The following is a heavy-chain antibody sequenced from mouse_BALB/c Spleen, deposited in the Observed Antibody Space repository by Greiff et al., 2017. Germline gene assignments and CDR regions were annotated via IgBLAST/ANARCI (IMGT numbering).Heavy chain of an antibody. CDR3: ARLLRSPYFDV. J-gene: IGHJ1*01. V-gene: IGHV4-1*02. CDR1: GFDFSSYW. D-gene: IGHD1-1*01. CDR2: INPDSSPI. Sequence: DVKLQESGGGLVQPGGSLKLSCAASGFDFSSYWMSWVRQAPGKGLEWIGEINPDSSPINYTPSLKDKFIISRDNAKNTLYLQMSKVRSEDTALYYGARLLRSPYFDVWGAGTTVTVAA.